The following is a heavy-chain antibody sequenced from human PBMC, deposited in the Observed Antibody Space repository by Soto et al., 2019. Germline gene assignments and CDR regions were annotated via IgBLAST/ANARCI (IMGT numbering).Heavy chain of an antibody. CDR1: GVSVRSYA. CDR2: VTGSGSST. D-gene: IGHD1-26*01. V-gene: IGHV3-23*01. Sequence: GWCLGLACAASGVSVRSYAMGGVRKAPGKGLEWVSGVTGSGSSTYYADSVKGRFTISRDNSKNTLYLQMNSLRADDTAVYFCAKVLFPILPTTNFDSWGQGTLVTVSS. J-gene: IGHJ4*02. CDR3: AKVLFPILPTTNFDS.